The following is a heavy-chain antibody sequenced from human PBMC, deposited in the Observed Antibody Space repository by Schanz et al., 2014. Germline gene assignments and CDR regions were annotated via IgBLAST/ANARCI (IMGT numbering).Heavy chain of an antibody. Sequence: EVRLVESGGGLVEPGGSLRLSCSGSGFTFSEVYMSWVRQAPGKGLEWVGRIENNANGATTDYAAPMKGRFTVSRDDSRNTLYLQMNTLRTDDTALYYCTTFNNRDALYIWGQGTMVPVSS. J-gene: IGHJ3*02. CDR2: IENNANGATT. V-gene: IGHV3-15*04. CDR1: GFTFSEVY. CDR3: TTFNNRDALYI. D-gene: IGHD1-20*01.